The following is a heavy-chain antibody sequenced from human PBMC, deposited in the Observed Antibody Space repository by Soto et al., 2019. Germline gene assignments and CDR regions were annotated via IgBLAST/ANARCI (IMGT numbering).Heavy chain of an antibody. V-gene: IGHV4-30-4*01. D-gene: IGHD2-21*02. J-gene: IGHJ5*02. CDR3: ARAMVVTQNWFDP. Sequence: QVQLQESGPGLVKPSQTLSLTCTVSGGSISSGDYYWSWIRQPPGKGLEWFGYIYYSGSTYYNPSLKSRVTISVDTTKNQFSLKLSSVTAADTAVYYCARAMVVTQNWFDPWGQGTLVTVSS. CDR1: GGSISSGDYY. CDR2: IYYSGST.